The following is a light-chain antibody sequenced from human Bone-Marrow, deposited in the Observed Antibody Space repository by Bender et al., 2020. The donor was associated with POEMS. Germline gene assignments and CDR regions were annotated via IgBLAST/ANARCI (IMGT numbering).Light chain of an antibody. CDR1: RITVGSHNL. Sequence: QSALTQPASVSGSPGQSITISCSGPRITVGSHNLFSWFQQHPGKLPTVIISDVTYRPSGVSNRFSGSKSGNTASLTISGLQAEDEADYYCASHTTSDTWVFGGGAQLTVL. CDR3: ASHTTSDTWV. CDR2: DVT. V-gene: IGLV2-14*02. J-gene: IGLJ3*02.